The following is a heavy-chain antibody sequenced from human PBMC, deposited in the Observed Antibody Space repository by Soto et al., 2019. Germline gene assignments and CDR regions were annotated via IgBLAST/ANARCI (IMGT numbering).Heavy chain of an antibody. CDR3: ARAVYSSSSGFDY. J-gene: IGHJ4*02. CDR2: INHISGTA. D-gene: IGHD6-6*01. CDR1: GGIFSSYA. Sequence: GASVKVSGKASGGIFSSYAISWVRQVPEQVLEWMGGINHISGTANNAQKFQGRVTITADESTSTAYMDLSSLRSEDTAVYYCARAVYSSSSGFDYWGQGTLVTVS. V-gene: IGHV1-69*13.